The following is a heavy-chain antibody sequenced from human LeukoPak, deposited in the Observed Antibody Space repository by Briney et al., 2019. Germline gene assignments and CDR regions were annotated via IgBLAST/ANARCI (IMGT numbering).Heavy chain of an antibody. Sequence: GGSLRLSCAASGFTFSAYAMSWVRQAPGKGLQWVSGFNGISGSGDTTQYADSVKGRFTISRDHSKNTLCLEMNSLAAEDTAVYYCAKDVTVTSFYYYGMDVWGQGTTVTVSS. CDR1: GFTFSAYA. CDR2: FNGISGSGDTT. J-gene: IGHJ6*02. CDR3: AKDVTVTSFYYYGMDV. V-gene: IGHV3-23*01. D-gene: IGHD4-11*01.